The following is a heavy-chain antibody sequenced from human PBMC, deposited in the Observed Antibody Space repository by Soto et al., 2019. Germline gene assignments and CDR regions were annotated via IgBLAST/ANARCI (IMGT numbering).Heavy chain of an antibody. CDR3: AVIVVVTNRNAFDI. Sequence: GGSLRLSCAASGFTFSSYSMNWVRQAPGKGLEWVSFISSGSSYIYNADSVKGRFTISRDNAKNSLYLQMNSLRAEDTAVYYCAVIVVVTNRNAFDIWGQGTMVTVSS. J-gene: IGHJ3*02. D-gene: IGHD3-22*01. CDR2: ISSGSSYI. V-gene: IGHV3-21*01. CDR1: GFTFSSYS.